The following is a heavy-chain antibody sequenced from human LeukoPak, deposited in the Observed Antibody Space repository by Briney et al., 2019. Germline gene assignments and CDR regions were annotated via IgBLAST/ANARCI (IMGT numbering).Heavy chain of an antibody. Sequence: GGSLRLSCAASGFTFNSYAMHWVRQAPGKGLKWVAVISYDGSNKNYADSVKGRFTISRDNSKNTLYLQMNSLSAEDTAVYYCARSVVTATPHYFQHWGQGTLVTVSS. CDR2: ISYDGSNK. D-gene: IGHD2-21*02. CDR3: ARSVVTATPHYFQH. CDR1: GFTFNSYA. V-gene: IGHV3-30*04. J-gene: IGHJ1*01.